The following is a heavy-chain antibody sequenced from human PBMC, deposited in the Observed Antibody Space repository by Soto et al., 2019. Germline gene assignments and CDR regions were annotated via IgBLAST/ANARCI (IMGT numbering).Heavy chain of an antibody. V-gene: IGHV5-10-1*01. J-gene: IGHJ6*02. CDR2: IDLRDSYS. CDR3: ARHGTWLGELYYYSAAMYV. CDR1: GYNSTTYW. D-gene: IGHD3-9*01. Sequence: GESLKISCKGSGYNSTTYWLSWVRQIPGKGLEWVGQIDLRDSYSNYGPSFQGHVTVSDDESITTAYLQWSSLKASDTSIYYCARHGTWLGELYYYSAAMYVRGPRTPVTAS.